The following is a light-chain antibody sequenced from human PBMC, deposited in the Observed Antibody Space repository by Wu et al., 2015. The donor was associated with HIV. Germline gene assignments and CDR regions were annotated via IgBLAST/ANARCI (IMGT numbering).Light chain of an antibody. CDR2: DAS. CDR3: QHYNNWPPWT. Sequence: EIVLTQSPATLSLSPGERATLSCRASQSISNFLAWYQQRPGQTPRLLSYDASNRATGIPARFSGSGSGTDFTLTISSLEPEDFAVYYCQHYNNWPPWTFGQGTRVEIK. J-gene: IGKJ1*01. CDR1: QSISNF. V-gene: IGKV3-11*01.